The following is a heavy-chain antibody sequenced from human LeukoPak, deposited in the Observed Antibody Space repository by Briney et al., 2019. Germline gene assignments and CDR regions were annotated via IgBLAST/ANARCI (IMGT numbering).Heavy chain of an antibody. V-gene: IGHV1-69*13. D-gene: IGHD3-22*01. J-gene: IGHJ4*02. CDR1: GGTFSSYA. CDR2: IIPIFGTA. CDR3: AREGEYDSSGYYTYYFDY. Sequence: GASVKVSCKASGGTFSSYAISWVRQAPGQGLEWMGGIIPIFGTANYAQKFQGRVTITADESTSTAYMELSSLRSEDTAVYYCAREGEYDSSGYYTYYFDYWGQGTLVTVSS.